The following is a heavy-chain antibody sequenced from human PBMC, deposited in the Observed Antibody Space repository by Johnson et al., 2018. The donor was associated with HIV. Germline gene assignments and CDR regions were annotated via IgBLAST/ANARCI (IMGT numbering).Heavy chain of an antibody. D-gene: IGHD2-15*01. V-gene: IGHV3-20*04. CDR2: IKWNGGST. Sequence: GQLVESGGGVVRPGGSLRLSCTASGFTFDDYGMSWVRQAPGKGLEWVSGIKWNGGSTGYGDSVKGRFTISRDNVKKSLYLQMNSLRDEDTAFDYCVRDQEFCSGGRCRDAFDIWGQGTMVTVSS. CDR1: GFTFDDYG. CDR3: VRDQEFCSGGRCRDAFDI. J-gene: IGHJ3*02.